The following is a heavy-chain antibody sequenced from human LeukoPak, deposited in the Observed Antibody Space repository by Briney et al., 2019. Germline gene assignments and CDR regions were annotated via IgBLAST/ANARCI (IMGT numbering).Heavy chain of an antibody. Sequence: GGSLRLSCAASGFTFEDYAMYWVRQAPEKGLEWVSGIGWNSGGIGYADSVKGRFTISRDNAKNSLYLQMNSLRAEDTAFYYCAKDLGYGSGTYKVFDYWGQGTLVTVSS. J-gene: IGHJ4*02. CDR1: GFTFEDYA. D-gene: IGHD3-10*01. CDR3: AKDLGYGSGTYKVFDY. CDR2: IGWNSGGI. V-gene: IGHV3-9*01.